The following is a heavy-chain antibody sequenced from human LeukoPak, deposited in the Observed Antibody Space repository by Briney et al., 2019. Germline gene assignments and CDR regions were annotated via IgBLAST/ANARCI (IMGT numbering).Heavy chain of an antibody. CDR3: ASGFDSGSYPYYFDY. V-gene: IGHV4-38-2*02. Sequence: SETLSLTCTVSGYSISSGYYWGWIRQPPGKGLEWIGSIYHSGSTYYNPSLKSRVTISVDTSKNQFSLKLSSVTAADTAVYYCASGFDSGSYPYYFDYWGQGTLVTVSS. D-gene: IGHD1-26*01. CDR2: IYHSGST. CDR1: GYSISSGYY. J-gene: IGHJ4*02.